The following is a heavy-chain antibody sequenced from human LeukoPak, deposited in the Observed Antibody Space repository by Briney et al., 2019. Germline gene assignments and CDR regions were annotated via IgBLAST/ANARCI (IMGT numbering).Heavy chain of an antibody. Sequence: PGGSLRLSCAASGFTFSSYAMSWVRQAPGKGLEWVSAISGSGSDTEYADSVKGRFTISRDNSKNTRYLQMSSLRVEDTAVYYCAKCSATCYANAFDIWGQGTMVTVSS. CDR3: AKCSATCYANAFDI. V-gene: IGHV3-23*01. CDR1: GFTFSSYA. J-gene: IGHJ3*02. CDR2: ISGSGSDT. D-gene: IGHD2-2*01.